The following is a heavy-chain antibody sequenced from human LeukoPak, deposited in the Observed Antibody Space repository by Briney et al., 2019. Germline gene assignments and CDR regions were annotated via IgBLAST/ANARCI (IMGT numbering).Heavy chain of an antibody. CDR3: AKDNYYDSSGYYYLDY. Sequence: GGSLRLSCAASGFTFSSYAMSWVRQAPGKGLEWVSAISGSGGSTYYADSVKGRFTISRDNSKNTLYLQMNSLRAEDTAVYYCAKDNYYDSSGYYYLDYWGQGTLVTVSS. CDR1: GFTFSSYA. D-gene: IGHD3-22*01. J-gene: IGHJ4*02. V-gene: IGHV3-23*01. CDR2: ISGSGGST.